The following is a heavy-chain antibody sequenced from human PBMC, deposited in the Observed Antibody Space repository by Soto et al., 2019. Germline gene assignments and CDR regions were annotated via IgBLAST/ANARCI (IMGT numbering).Heavy chain of an antibody. CDR2: IWYDGSNK. V-gene: IGHV3-33*01. CDR3: ARASFLEWIYYYYGMDV. J-gene: IGHJ6*02. CDR1: GFTFSSYG. D-gene: IGHD3-3*01. Sequence: QVQLVESGGGVVQPGRSLRLSCAASGFTFSSYGMHWVRQAPGKGLEWVAVIWYDGSNKYYADSVKGRFTISRDNSKNTLYLQMNSLRAEDTAVYYCARASFLEWIYYYYGMDVWGQGTTVTVSS.